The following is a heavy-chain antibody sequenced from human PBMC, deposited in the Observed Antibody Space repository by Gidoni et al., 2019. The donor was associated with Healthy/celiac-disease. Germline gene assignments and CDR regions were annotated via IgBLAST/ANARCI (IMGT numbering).Heavy chain of an antibody. CDR2: TRNKANSYTT. CDR1: GFTFSDHY. D-gene: IGHD1-7*01. CDR3: ARDGELGMDV. V-gene: IGHV3-72*01. J-gene: IGHJ6*02. Sequence: EVQLVESGGGLVQPGGSLRLSCAASGFTFSDHYMDWVRQAPGKGLEWVGRTRNKANSYTTEYAASVKGRFTISRDDSKNSLYLQMNSLKTEDTAVYYCARDGELGMDVWGQGTTVTVSS.